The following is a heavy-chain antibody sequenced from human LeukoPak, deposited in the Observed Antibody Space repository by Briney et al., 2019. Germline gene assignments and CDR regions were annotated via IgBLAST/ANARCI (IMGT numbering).Heavy chain of an antibody. D-gene: IGHD2-2*01. Sequence: GGSLRLSCAASGFTFSSYSMNWVRQAPGKGLEWVSSISSSSSYIYYADSVKGRFTISRDNAKNSLYLQMNSLRAEDTAVYYCARDGISSTRAFDIWGQGTMVTVSS. CDR2: ISSSSSYI. CDR1: GFTFSSYS. J-gene: IGHJ3*02. V-gene: IGHV3-21*01. CDR3: ARDGISSTRAFDI.